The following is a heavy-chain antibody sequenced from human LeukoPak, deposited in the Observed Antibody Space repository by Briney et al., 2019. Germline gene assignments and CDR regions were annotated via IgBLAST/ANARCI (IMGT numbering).Heavy chain of an antibody. CDR3: ARESDTAMDFDY. D-gene: IGHD5-18*01. CDR2: IYYSGST. J-gene: IGHJ4*02. V-gene: IGHV4-61*01. Sequence: SETLSLTCTVSGGSVSSGSYYWSWIRQPPGKGLEWIGYIYYSGSTNYNPSLKSRVTISVDTSKNQFSLKLSSVTAADTAVYYCARESDTAMDFDYWGQGTLVTVSS. CDR1: GGSVSSGSYY.